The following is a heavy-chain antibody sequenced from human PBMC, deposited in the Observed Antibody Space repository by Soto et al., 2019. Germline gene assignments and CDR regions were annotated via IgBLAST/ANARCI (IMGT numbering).Heavy chain of an antibody. D-gene: IGHD3-10*01. CDR2: VSWDSGNR. J-gene: IGHJ3*01. Sequence: GGSLRLSCAASGFTFDDYTMHWVRQRPGKGLEWVSLVSWDSGNRIYADSVQGRFTISRDNSNSSLFLQMNSLRTEDTAVYFCVRGGSGGEFVFDLWGLGTTVTVSS. V-gene: IGHV3-43*01. CDR3: VRGGSGGEFVFDL. CDR1: GFTFDDYT.